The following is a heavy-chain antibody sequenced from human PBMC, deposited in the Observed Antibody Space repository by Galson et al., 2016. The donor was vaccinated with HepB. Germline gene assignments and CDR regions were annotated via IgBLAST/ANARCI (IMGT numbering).Heavy chain of an antibody. J-gene: IGHJ6*02. CDR2: IIPILDIP. Sequence: SVKVSCKASGGTFSTYSINWVRQAPGQGLEWMGRIIPILDIPNYAERFQGRVTITADKSTSTAYMELSSLRSEDTAVYYCAQSAVGSTDRPMFDVWGQGTTVTVSS. V-gene: IGHV1-69*02. CDR1: GGTFSTYS. CDR3: AQSAVGSTDRPMFDV. D-gene: IGHD1-26*01.